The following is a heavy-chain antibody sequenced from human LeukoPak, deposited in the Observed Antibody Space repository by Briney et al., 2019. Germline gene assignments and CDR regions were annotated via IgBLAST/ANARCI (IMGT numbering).Heavy chain of an antibody. J-gene: IGHJ6*02. CDR1: AYTLTGFY. CDR3: ARGSGWYYGMDV. Sequence: ASVNVSCKASAYTLTGFYMQWVRQAPGQGLEWMGWINPHSGGTNYAQKFQGRVTMTRDTSISTAYMELSRLRSDDTAVYYCARGSGWYYGMDVWGQGTTVTVSS. D-gene: IGHD6-19*01. V-gene: IGHV1-2*02. CDR2: INPHSGGT.